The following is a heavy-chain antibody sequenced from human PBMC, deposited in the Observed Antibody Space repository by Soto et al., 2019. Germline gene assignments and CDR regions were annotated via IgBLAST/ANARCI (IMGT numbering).Heavy chain of an antibody. J-gene: IGHJ4*02. CDR3: ATELGPYYDCSGSIPGY. V-gene: IGHV1-18*01. D-gene: IGHD3-22*01. Sequence: QVQLVQSGAEVKKPGASVKVSCKASGYTFTSYGISWVRQAPGQGLEWMGWISAYNGNTNYAQKLQGRVTMTTDTSTSTAYMELRSLRSDDTAVYYCATELGPYYDCSGSIPGYWGQGTLVTVSS. CDR1: GYTFTSYG. CDR2: ISAYNGNT.